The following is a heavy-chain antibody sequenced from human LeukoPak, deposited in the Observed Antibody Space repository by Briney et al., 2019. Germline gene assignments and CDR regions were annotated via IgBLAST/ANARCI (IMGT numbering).Heavy chain of an antibody. D-gene: IGHD1-26*01. CDR3: ANVAKGRYFVYYMDA. V-gene: IGHV1-18*04. J-gene: IGHJ6*03. CDR1: GDSTNTYG. CDR2: ISPYSAYT. Sequence: GASVKVSCKASGDSTNTYGVAWVRQAPGQGLEWIGWISPYSAYTKYADALQGRVTMTTDTSTTTSYMELRSLRSDDTAVYFCANVAKGRYFVYYMDAWGKGTTVTVS.